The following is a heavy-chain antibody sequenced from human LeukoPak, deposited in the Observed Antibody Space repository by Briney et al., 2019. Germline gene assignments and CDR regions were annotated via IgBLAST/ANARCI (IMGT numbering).Heavy chain of an antibody. J-gene: IGHJ5*02. Sequence: PSETLSLTCTVSGGSISSHYWSWVRQPAGKGLEWIGHIYTSGSTNYNPSLKSRVTISVDTSKNQFSLKLSSVTAADTAVYYCARDRITMITGGFDPWGQGTLVTVSS. CDR2: IYTSGST. V-gene: IGHV4-4*07. CDR3: ARDRITMITGGFDP. D-gene: IGHD3-22*01. CDR1: GGSISSHY.